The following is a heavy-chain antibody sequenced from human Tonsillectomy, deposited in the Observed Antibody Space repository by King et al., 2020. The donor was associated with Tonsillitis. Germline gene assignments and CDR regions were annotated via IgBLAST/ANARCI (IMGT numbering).Heavy chain of an antibody. CDR3: AREGADGDFDY. V-gene: IGHV4-61*03. J-gene: IGHJ4*02. CDR2: IVYRRRP. Sequence: VQLQESGPGLVKPSETLSLTCFVAGGSSSVTNNYWTLIRQPPVKVREEFGYIVYRRRPNYNHSLKSLVTMSIDTSKNHFSLGLTYVTTAETAVYYCAREGADGDFDYWGQGTVVAVSS. CDR1: GGSSSVTNNY.